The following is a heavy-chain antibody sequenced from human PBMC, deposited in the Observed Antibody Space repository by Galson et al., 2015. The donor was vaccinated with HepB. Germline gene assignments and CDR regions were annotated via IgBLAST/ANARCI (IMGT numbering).Heavy chain of an antibody. V-gene: IGHV1-18*01. CDR1: GYTFTSYG. CDR3: ARELPDITMVRGYTVLSWFDP. J-gene: IGHJ5*02. Sequence: SVKVSCKASGYTFTSYGISWVRQAPGQGLEWMGWISAYNGNTNYAQKLQGRVTMTTDTSTSTAYMELRSLRSDDTAVYYCARELPDITMVRGYTVLSWFDPWGQGTLVTVSS. D-gene: IGHD3-10*01. CDR2: ISAYNGNT.